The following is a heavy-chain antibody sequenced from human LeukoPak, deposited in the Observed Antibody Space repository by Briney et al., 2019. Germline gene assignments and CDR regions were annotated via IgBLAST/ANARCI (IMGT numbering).Heavy chain of an antibody. CDR1: GGSISSYY. Sequence: SETLSLTCTVSGGSISSYYWSWIRQPPGKGLEWIGYIYYSGSTNYNPSLKSRVTISVDTSKNQFSLKLSSVTAADTAVYYRARAQGYCSGGSCYSNWFDPWGQGTLVTVSS. J-gene: IGHJ5*02. V-gene: IGHV4-59*01. D-gene: IGHD2-15*01. CDR2: IYYSGST. CDR3: ARAQGYCSGGSCYSNWFDP.